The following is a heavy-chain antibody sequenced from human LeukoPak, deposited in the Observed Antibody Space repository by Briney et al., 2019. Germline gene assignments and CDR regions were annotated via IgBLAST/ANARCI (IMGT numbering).Heavy chain of an antibody. CDR1: GFTFSSYA. D-gene: IGHD3-22*01. CDR2: ISSSSSYM. J-gene: IGHJ4*02. Sequence: GSLRLSCAASGFTFSSYAMSWVRQAPGKGLEWVSSISSSSSYMYYADSVKGRFTISRDNAKNSLYLQMNSLRAEDTAVYYCASRIYDSSGYTDYWGQGTLVTVSS. CDR3: ASRIYDSSGYTDY. V-gene: IGHV3-21*01.